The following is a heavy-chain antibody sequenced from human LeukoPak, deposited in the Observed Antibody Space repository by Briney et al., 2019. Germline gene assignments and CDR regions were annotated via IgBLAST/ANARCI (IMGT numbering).Heavy chain of an antibody. Sequence: GSLRLSCAASGFTLSNYWSWIRQPPGKGLEWIGYIYYSGSTNYNPSLKSRVTISVDTSKNQFSLKLSSVTAADTAVYYCARDHNSSGSYYKGRFFDYWGQGTLVTVSS. CDR3: ARDHNSSGSYYKGRFFDY. CDR2: IYYSGST. J-gene: IGHJ4*02. V-gene: IGHV4-59*01. CDR1: GFTLSNY. D-gene: IGHD1-26*01.